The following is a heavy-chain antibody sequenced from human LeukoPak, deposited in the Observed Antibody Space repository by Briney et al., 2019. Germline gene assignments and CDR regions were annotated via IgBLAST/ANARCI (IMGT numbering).Heavy chain of an antibody. CDR3: AGTTVTTGDY. Sequence: PSETLSLTCTVSGGSVSSGSYYWSWIRQPPGKGLEWIGYIYYSGSTNYNPSLKSRVTISVDTSKNQFSLKLSSVTAADTAVYYCAGTTVTTGDYWGQGTLVTVSS. CDR2: IYYSGST. J-gene: IGHJ4*02. D-gene: IGHD4-11*01. V-gene: IGHV4-61*01. CDR1: GGSVSSGSYY.